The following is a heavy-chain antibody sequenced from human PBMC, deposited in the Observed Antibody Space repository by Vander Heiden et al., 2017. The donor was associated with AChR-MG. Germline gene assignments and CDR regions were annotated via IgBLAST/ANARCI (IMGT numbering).Heavy chain of an antibody. CDR1: GGPISSYY. CDR2: IYYGGYT. J-gene: IGHJ5*01. Sequence: VQLRESGPGLVAPSATLSLPSTVSGGPISSYYWSWIRQPPGKGLEWIGYIYYGGYTDYNPSLKSRVTISVDMSKNRFALNMTSVTAADTAVYYCARGGREFAFLGFDFWGQGTLLTVSS. D-gene: IGHD1-26*01. CDR3: ARGGREFAFLGFDF. V-gene: IGHV4-59*01.